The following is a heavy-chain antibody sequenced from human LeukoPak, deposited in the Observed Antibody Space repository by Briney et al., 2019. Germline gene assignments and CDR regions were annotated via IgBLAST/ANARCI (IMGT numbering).Heavy chain of an antibody. V-gene: IGHV3-30-3*01. J-gene: IGHJ4*02. CDR3: ARGVYSSRPDY. CDR1: GFTFSSYA. Sequence: GGSLRLSCAASGFTFSSYAMHWVRQAPGKGLEWVAVISYDGSNKYYADSVKGRFTISRDNSKNTLYLQMNSLRAEDTAVYYCARGVYSSRPDYWGQGTLVTVSS. CDR2: ISYDGSNK. D-gene: IGHD6-13*01.